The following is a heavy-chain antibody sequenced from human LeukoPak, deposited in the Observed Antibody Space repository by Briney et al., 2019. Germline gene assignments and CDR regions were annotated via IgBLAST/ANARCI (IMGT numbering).Heavy chain of an antibody. CDR2: ISYDGSNK. CDR3: AKDGGAAGTDY. V-gene: IGHV3-30*18. D-gene: IGHD6-13*01. J-gene: IGHJ4*02. CDR1: GFTFSSYG. Sequence: PGGSLRLSCAASGFTFSSYGMHWVRQAPGKGLEWVAVISYDGSNKYYADSVKGRFTISRDNSKNTLYLQMNSLRAEDTAAYYCAKDGGAAGTDYWGQGTLVTVSS.